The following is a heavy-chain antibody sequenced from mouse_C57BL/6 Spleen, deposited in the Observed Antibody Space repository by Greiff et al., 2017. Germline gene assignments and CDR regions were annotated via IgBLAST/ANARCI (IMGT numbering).Heavy chain of an antibody. CDR2: ISYSGST. CDR1: GYSITSDY. D-gene: IGHD2-3*01. CDR3: ARLNDGGYYAMDY. V-gene: IGHV3-8*01. J-gene: IGHJ4*01. Sequence: EVQRVESGPGLAKPSQTLSLTCSVTGYSITSDYWNWIRKFPGNKLEYMGYISYSGSTYYNPSLKSRISITRDTSKNQYYLQLNSVTTEDTATYNCARLNDGGYYAMDYWGQGTSVTVSS.